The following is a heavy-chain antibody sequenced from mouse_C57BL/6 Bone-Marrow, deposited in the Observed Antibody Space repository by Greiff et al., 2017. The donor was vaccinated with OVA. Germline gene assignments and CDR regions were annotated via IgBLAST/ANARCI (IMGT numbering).Heavy chain of an antibody. J-gene: IGHJ3*01. V-gene: IGHV1-64*01. CDR3: ARSGITTVVPPFAY. CDR2: IHPNSGST. CDR1: GYTFTSYW. Sequence: QVQLQQPGAELVKPGASVKLSCKASGYTFTSYWMHWVKQRPGQGLEWIGMIHPNSGSTNYNEKFKSKATLTVDKSSSTAYMQLSSLTSEDSAVYYCARSGITTVVPPFAYWGQGTLVTVSA. D-gene: IGHD1-1*01.